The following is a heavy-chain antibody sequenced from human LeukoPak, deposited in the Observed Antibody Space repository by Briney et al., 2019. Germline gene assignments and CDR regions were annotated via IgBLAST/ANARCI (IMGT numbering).Heavy chain of an antibody. D-gene: IGHD6-19*01. CDR1: GYTFTSYA. CDR3: ARDSHYSSGWYSTKTGFYYFDY. J-gene: IGHJ4*02. V-gene: IGHV1-3*01. CDR2: INAGNGNT. Sequence: GASVTVSCTASGYTFTSYAMHWVRQAPGQRLEWMGWINAGNGNTKYSQKFQGRVTITRDTSASTAYMELSSLRSEDTAVYYCARDSHYSSGWYSTKTGFYYFDYWGQGTLVTVSS.